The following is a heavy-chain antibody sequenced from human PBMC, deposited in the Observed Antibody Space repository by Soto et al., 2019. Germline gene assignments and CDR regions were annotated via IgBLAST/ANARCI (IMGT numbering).Heavy chain of an antibody. CDR1: GYTFTTYH. CDR3: LREYSGSYNFDY. J-gene: IGHJ4*02. D-gene: IGHD1-26*01. V-gene: IGHV1-46*01. Sequence: ASVKVSCKASGYTFTTYHIHWVRQAPGQGLEWMGIIDPSKGNTYYEQNFQGRVTMTGDTSTSTVYMELSSLGSEDTAVYYCLREYSGSYNFDYWGQGTLVTVSS. CDR2: IDPSKGNT.